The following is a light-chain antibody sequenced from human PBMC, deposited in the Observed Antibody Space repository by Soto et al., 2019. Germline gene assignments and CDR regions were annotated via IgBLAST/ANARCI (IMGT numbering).Light chain of an antibody. V-gene: IGKV3-20*01. CDR2: GAS. CDR1: QSVSSSY. Sequence: EIVVTQSPGTLSLSPGERATLSCRASQSVSSSYLAWYQQKPGQAPRLLIYGASSRATGIPDRFSGSGSGTDFTLTISRLEPEDFAVYYCQQYGSSPGTFGQGTNVDIK. CDR3: QQYGSSPGT. J-gene: IGKJ1*01.